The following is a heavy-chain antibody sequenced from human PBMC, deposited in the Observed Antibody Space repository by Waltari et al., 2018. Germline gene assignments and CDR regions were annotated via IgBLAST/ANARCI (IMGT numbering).Heavy chain of an antibody. J-gene: IGHJ4*02. Sequence: EVQLVESGGGLVQPGGPLRLSCEASGFTFNTYWMHWVRQAPGKGLGWVSSINSDGSSTNYADSVKGRFTISRDNAKNTLYLQMNSLRAEDTAVYYCARDYSGRGLYWGQGVLVTVSS. CDR1: GFTFNTYW. D-gene: IGHD1-26*01. CDR3: ARDYSGRGLY. V-gene: IGHV3-74*01. CDR2: INSDGSST.